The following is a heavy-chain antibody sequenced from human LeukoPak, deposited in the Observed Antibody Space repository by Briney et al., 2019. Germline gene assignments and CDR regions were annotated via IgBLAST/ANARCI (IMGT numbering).Heavy chain of an antibody. Sequence: GGSLRLSCAASGLTFSSYSMNWVRQAPGKGLEWVSSISSSSYIYYVDSVKGRFTISRDNAKNSLYLQMNSLRAEDTAVYYCARGQASDFDYWGQGTLVTVSS. V-gene: IGHV3-21*01. CDR1: GLTFSSYS. CDR2: ISSSSYI. CDR3: ARGQASDFDY. J-gene: IGHJ4*02.